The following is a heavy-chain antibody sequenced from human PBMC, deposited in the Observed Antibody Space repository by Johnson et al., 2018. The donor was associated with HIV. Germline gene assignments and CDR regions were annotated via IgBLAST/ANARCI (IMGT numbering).Heavy chain of an antibody. CDR1: GFTFSSYA. CDR3: AKGKDSSSWFDAFDI. V-gene: IGHV3-30-3*01. CDR2: ISYDGSNK. J-gene: IGHJ3*02. Sequence: VQLVESGGGLVKPGGSLRLSCAASGFTFSSYAMHWVRQAPGKGLEWVAVISYDGSNKYYADSVKGRFTISRDNSKNTLYLQMNSLRAEDTAVYYCAKGKDSSSWFDAFDIWGQGTMVTVSS. D-gene: IGHD6-13*01.